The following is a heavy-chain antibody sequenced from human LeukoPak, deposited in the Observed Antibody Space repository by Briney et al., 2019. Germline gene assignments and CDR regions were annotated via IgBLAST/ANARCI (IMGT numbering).Heavy chain of an antibody. J-gene: IGHJ4*02. D-gene: IGHD2-15*01. Sequence: PSETLSLTCTVSGGSISSYYWSWIRQPPGKGLEWIGYIYYSGSTNYNPSLKSRVTISVDTSKNQFSLKLSSVTAADTAVYYCARQVAAIHPPDYWGQGTLVTVSS. CDR2: IYYSGST. CDR3: ARQVAAIHPPDY. CDR1: GGSISSYY. V-gene: IGHV4-59*08.